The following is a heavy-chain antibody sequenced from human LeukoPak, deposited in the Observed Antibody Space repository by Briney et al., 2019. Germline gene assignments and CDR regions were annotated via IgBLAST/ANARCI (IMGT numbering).Heavy chain of an antibody. Sequence: GASVKVSCKTSGYSFTGYWIHWVRQAPGQGFGWLGWVNPNSGGTNYAQKFQDSVSMTRDTSINTVYMELSSLRLDDTAVYYCARGVAAGGRRLDPWGQGTLITVSS. CDR1: GYSFTGYW. J-gene: IGHJ5*02. D-gene: IGHD2-15*01. V-gene: IGHV1-2*02. CDR2: VNPNSGGT. CDR3: ARGVAAGGRRLDP.